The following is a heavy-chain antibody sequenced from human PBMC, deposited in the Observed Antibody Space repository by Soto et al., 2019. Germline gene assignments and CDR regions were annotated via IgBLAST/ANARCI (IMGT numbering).Heavy chain of an antibody. CDR3: TTAWIRAVAGRMDY. D-gene: IGHD6-19*01. Sequence: GGSLRLSCAASGFTFSNAWMCWVRQAPGKGLEWVGRIKSKTDGGTTSYAAPVKGRFTIARDDSKNTLYLQMNSLQTEDTAVYYCTTAWIRAVAGRMDYWGQGTLVTVSS. CDR1: GFTFSNAW. J-gene: IGHJ4*02. CDR2: IKSKTDGGTT. V-gene: IGHV3-15*01.